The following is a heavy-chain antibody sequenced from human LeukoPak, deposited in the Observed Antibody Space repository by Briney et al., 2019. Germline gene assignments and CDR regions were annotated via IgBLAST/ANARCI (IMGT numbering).Heavy chain of an antibody. CDR3: ARAPTYGSGLDY. V-gene: IGHV4-61*02. J-gene: IGHJ4*02. CDR2: IYTSGST. CDR1: GGSISSGSYY. Sequence: SETLSLTCTVSGGSISSGSYYWSWIRQPAGKGLEWIGRIYTSGSTNYNPSLKSRVTISVDTSKSQFSLKLSSVTAADTAVYYCARAPTYGSGLDYWGQGTLVTVSS. D-gene: IGHD3-10*01.